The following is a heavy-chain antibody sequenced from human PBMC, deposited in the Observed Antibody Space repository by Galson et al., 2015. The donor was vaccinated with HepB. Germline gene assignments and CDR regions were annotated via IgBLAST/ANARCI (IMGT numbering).Heavy chain of an antibody. D-gene: IGHD2-2*01. CDR1: GYTFTGYY. J-gene: IGHJ5*02. Sequence: SVKVSCKASGYTFTGYYMHWVRQAPGQGLEWMGWINPNSGGTNYAQKFQGRVTMTRDTSISTAYMELSRLRSDDTAVYYCARDAAGGGSSTSCWFDPWGQGTLVTVSS. CDR2: INPNSGGT. V-gene: IGHV1-2*02. CDR3: ARDAAGGGSSTSCWFDP.